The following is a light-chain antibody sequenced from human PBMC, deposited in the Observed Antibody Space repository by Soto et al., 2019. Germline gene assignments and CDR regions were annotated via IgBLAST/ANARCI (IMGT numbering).Light chain of an antibody. J-gene: IGLJ1*01. V-gene: IGLV2-8*01. Sequence: QSVLAQPPSASGSPGQSVTISCTGTSSDVGDNYVSWYQQHLGKAPKLIIYEVTLRPSGVPYRFSCSKSGNTASLTVSWLHAADEADDYCSASSGSNTFVFGTGTKVTVL. CDR3: SASSGSNTFV. CDR2: EVT. CDR1: SSDVGDNY.